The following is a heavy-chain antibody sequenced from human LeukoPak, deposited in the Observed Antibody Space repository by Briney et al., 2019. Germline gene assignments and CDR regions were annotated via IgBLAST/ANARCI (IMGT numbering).Heavy chain of an antibody. J-gene: IGHJ4*02. Sequence: GGSLRLSCAASGFTVSSNYMSWVRQAPGKGLEWVSVIYSSGSTYYADSVKGRFTISRDNSKNTLYLQMNSLRAEDTAVYYCAKDRAYYGSGSYYTRLIDYWGQGTLVTVSS. D-gene: IGHD3-10*01. CDR3: AKDRAYYGSGSYYTRLIDY. CDR2: IYSSGST. V-gene: IGHV3-66*01. CDR1: GFTVSSNY.